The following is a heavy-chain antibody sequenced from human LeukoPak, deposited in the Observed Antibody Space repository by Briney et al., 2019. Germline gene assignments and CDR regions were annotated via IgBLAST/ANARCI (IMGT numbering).Heavy chain of an antibody. CDR1: VGTFISYA. CDR2: IISIFCTA. CDR3: ASSVPRGHSSSWHNWFDP. V-gene: IGHV1-69*05. Sequence: SVKVSCKCSVGTFISYAFSWVRQPPAQGLEWVGVIISIFCTANYAQKLQGRVKITMDESTSKAYMELSRQRSEHAAVYYCASSVPRGHSSSWHNWFDPWGQGTLVTVSS. J-gene: IGHJ5*02. D-gene: IGHD6-13*01.